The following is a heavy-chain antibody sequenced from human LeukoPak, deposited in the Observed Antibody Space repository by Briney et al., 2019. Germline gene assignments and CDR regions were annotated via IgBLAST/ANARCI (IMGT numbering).Heavy chain of an antibody. CDR3: ARQGNYYDPFDC. D-gene: IGHD3-22*01. J-gene: IGHJ4*02. Sequence: SETLSLTCTVSGGSISSSSYYWGWIRQPPGKGLEWIGSIYYSGSTYYNPSLKSRVTISVDTSKNQFSLKLSSVTATDTAVYYCARQGNYYDPFDCWGQGTLVTVSS. CDR1: GGSISSSSYY. CDR2: IYYSGST. V-gene: IGHV4-39*01.